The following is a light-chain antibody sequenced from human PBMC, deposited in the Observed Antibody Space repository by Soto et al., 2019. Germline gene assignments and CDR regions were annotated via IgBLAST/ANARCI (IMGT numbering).Light chain of an antibody. CDR3: SSYTSKSSLI. Sequence: QSALTQPASVSGCPGQSITISCAGTMRDVGAYNLVSWYQQHPGRAPQLIIYEVRNRPSGISFRFSGSKSGNTASLTISGLQAEDEADYYCSSYTSKSSLIFGGGTKVTVL. V-gene: IGLV2-14*01. CDR2: EVR. J-gene: IGLJ2*01. CDR1: MRDVGAYNL.